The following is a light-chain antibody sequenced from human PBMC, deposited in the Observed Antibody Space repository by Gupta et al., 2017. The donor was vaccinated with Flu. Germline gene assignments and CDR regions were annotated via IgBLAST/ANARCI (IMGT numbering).Light chain of an antibody. J-gene: IGLJ3*02. V-gene: IGLV2-23*01. CDR3: CSDAGSSTWV. Sequence: QSALTQPASGSGSPGQSITISCTGTSSDVGSYNLVSWYQQHPAKAPNLMIYEGSKRPAGVSTRFSGSKSGNTASLTISGRQEEDAADYYCCSDAGSSTWVFGGGTKLTVL. CDR2: EGS. CDR1: SSDVGSYNL.